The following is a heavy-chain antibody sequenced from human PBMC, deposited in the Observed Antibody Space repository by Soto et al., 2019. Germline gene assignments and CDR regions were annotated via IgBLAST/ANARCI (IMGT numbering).Heavy chain of an antibody. CDR3: AGGFHRGGYFDFWSGYYGTAFDI. CDR1: GYTFTSYD. Sequence: ASVKVSCKASGYTFTSYDISWVRQATGQGLEWMGWMNPNSGNTGYAQKFQGRVTMTRNTSISTAYMELSSLRSEDTAVYYCAGGFHRGGYFDFWSGYYGTAFDIWGQGTMVTVSS. J-gene: IGHJ3*02. D-gene: IGHD3-3*01. CDR2: MNPNSGNT. V-gene: IGHV1-8*01.